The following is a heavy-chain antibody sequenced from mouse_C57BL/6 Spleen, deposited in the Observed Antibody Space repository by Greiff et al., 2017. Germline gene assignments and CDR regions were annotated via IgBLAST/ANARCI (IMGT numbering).Heavy chain of an antibody. CDR2: INPNNGGT. D-gene: IGHD2-4*01. Sequence: VQLQQSGPELVKPGASVKMSCKASGYTFTDYNMHWVKQSHGKSLEWIGYINPNNGGTSYNQKFKGKATLTVNKSSSTAYMELRSLTSEDSAVYYCAQGSYYDYVFDYWGQGTTLTVSS. J-gene: IGHJ2*01. CDR1: GYTFTDYN. V-gene: IGHV1-22*01. CDR3: AQGSYYDYVFDY.